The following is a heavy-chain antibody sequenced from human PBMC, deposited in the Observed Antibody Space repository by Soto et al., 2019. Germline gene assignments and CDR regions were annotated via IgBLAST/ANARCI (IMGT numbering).Heavy chain of an antibody. V-gene: IGHV1-69*13. CDR2: IIPIFGTA. J-gene: IGHJ4*02. D-gene: IGHD3-22*01. Sequence: VASVKVSCKASGGTSSSYAISWVRQAPGQGLEWMGGIIPIFGTANYAQKFQGRVTITADESTSTAYMELSSLRSEDTAVYYCARDRHDSSGYYSDYWGQGTLVTVS. CDR1: GGTSSSYA. CDR3: ARDRHDSSGYYSDY.